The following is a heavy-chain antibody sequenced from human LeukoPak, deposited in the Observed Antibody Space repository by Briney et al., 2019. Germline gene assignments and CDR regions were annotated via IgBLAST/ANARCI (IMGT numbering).Heavy chain of an antibody. J-gene: IGHJ4*02. V-gene: IGHV3-74*01. D-gene: IGHD5-24*01. CDR2: VTRDGSGT. CDR3: ARDGDGYNFDY. CDR1: GFTFSGYW. Sequence: GRSLRLSCAASGFTFSGYWMHWVRHPPGQGLVWVARVTRDGSGTNYADSAKGRFTISRDNGKNTLYLQMNSLRAEDTAVYYCARDGDGYNFDYCGQGTLGTVSS.